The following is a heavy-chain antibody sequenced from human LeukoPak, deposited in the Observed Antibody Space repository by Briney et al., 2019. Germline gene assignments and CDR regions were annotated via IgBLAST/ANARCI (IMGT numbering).Heavy chain of an antibody. Sequence: ASVKVSCKASGYTFTSYYMHWVRQAPGQGLEWMGIINPSGGSTSYAQKFQGRVTMTRDTSTSTVYMELSSLRSEDTAVYYCASQRRYCSSTSCKPGNYYYGMDVWGQGTTVTVSS. V-gene: IGHV1-46*01. CDR3: ASQRRYCSSTSCKPGNYYYGMDV. CDR2: INPSGGST. D-gene: IGHD2-2*01. J-gene: IGHJ6*02. CDR1: GYTFTSYY.